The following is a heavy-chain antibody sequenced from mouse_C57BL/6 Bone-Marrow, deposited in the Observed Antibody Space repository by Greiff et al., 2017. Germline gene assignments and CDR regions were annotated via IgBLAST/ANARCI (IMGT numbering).Heavy chain of an antibody. V-gene: IGHV14-3*01. D-gene: IGHD1-1*01. Sequence: VQLQQSVAELVRPGASVKLSCTASGFNIKNTYMHWVKQRPEQGLEWIGRLDPAHGNTKYAPKFQGKATITADPSSNTAYLQLSSLTSEDTAIYYGAKGTTVVLAMDYWGQGTSVTVSS. CDR3: AKGTTVVLAMDY. CDR2: LDPAHGNT. J-gene: IGHJ4*01. CDR1: GFNIKNTY.